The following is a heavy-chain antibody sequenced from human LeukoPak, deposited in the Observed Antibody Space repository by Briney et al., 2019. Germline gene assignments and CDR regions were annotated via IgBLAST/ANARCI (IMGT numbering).Heavy chain of an antibody. D-gene: IGHD3-22*01. J-gene: IGHJ4*02. CDR3: AKEERRSYYDSSGYPH. Sequence: GGSLRLSCAASGFTFSSYGMHWVRQAPGKGLEWVAVISYDGSNKYYADSVKGRFTISRDNSKNTLYLQMNSLRAEDTAVYYCAKEERRSYYDSSGYPHWGQGTLVTVSS. V-gene: IGHV3-30*18. CDR1: GFTFSSYG. CDR2: ISYDGSNK.